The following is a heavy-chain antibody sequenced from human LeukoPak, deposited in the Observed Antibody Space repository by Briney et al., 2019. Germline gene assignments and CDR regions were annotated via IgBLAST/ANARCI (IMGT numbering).Heavy chain of an antibody. CDR3: AREIGAVTTWDYYYGMDV. CDR1: GGSVSSYY. J-gene: IGHJ6*02. V-gene: IGHV4-59*02. D-gene: IGHD4-17*01. CDR2: IYYSGST. Sequence: ETLSLTCTVSGGSVSSYYWSWIRQPPGKGLEWIGYIYYSGSTNYNPSLKSRVTISVDTSKNQFSLKLSSVTAADTAVYYCAREIGAVTTWDYYYGMDVWGQGTTVTVSS.